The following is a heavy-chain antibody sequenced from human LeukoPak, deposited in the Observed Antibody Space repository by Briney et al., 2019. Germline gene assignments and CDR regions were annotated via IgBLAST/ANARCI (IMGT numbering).Heavy chain of an antibody. D-gene: IGHD3-22*01. V-gene: IGHV1-18*01. Sequence: ASVKVSCKTSGYIFGHNGISWVRQAPGQGPEWMGWISAYYGDTKYAQKFQGRVTMTRDTSTSTVYMELRSLRSDDTAVYYCARTDPMYYYDSSGYYPWGQGTLVTVSS. CDR1: GYIFGHNG. J-gene: IGHJ5*02. CDR3: ARTDPMYYYDSSGYYP. CDR2: ISAYYGDT.